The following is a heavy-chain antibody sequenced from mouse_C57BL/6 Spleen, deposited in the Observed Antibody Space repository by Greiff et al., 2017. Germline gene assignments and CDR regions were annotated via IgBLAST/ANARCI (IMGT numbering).Heavy chain of an antibody. D-gene: IGHD1-1*01. CDR1: GYSITSGYY. CDR3: ARVWITTVVAHWYFDV. CDR2: ISYDGSN. V-gene: IGHV3-6*01. J-gene: IGHJ1*03. Sequence: EVQPQESGPGLVKPSQSLSLTCSVTGYSITSGYYWNWIRQFPGNKLEWMGYISYDGSNNYNPSLKNRISITRDTSKNQFFLKLNSVTTEDTATYYCARVWITTVVAHWYFDVWGTGTTVTVSS.